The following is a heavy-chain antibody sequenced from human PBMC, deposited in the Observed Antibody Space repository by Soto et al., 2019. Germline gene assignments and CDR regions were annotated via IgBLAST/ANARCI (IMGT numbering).Heavy chain of an antibody. CDR3: ARGDGVGGTCYSLAGSFYYYVDG. J-gene: IGHJ6*03. D-gene: IGHD2-15*01. CDR1: GFTFSNYW. Sequence: EVQLVESGGGLVQPGGSLRLSCAASGFTFSNYWMYWVRQAPGKGLEWVSRINSDGSVSSHADSMKGRLTISRDNVKNTLYLHMDSLRAEDTAVYYCARGDGVGGTCYSLAGSFYYYVDGWGKGTTVTVFS. V-gene: IGHV3-74*02. CDR2: INSDGSVS.